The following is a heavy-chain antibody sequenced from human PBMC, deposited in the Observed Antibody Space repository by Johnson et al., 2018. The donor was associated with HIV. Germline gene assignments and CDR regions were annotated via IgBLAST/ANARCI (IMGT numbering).Heavy chain of an antibody. CDR3: VKDRGGRFSGSYLSLRVGAVDI. V-gene: IGHV3-30*18. D-gene: IGHD1-26*01. J-gene: IGHJ3*02. CDR2: ISYNGTTT. CDR1: GFTFSSYG. Sequence: QVQLVESGGGVVQPGRSLRLSCVASGFTFSSYGMHWVRQTPGKGLEWVAVISYNGTTTWYADSVKGRFTISRDNSKNTMYLQLNSLRPEDTAVYYCVKDRGGRFSGSYLSLRVGAVDIWGQGTLVTVSS.